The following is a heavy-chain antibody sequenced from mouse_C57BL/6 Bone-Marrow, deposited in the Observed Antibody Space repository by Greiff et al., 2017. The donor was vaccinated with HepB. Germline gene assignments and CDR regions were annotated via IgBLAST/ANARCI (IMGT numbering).Heavy chain of an antibody. D-gene: IGHD2-4*01. Sequence: VQLQQPGAELVRPGTSVKLSCKASGYTFTSYWMHWVKQRPGQGLEWIGVIDPSDSYTNYNQKFKGKATLTVDTSSSTAYMQLSSLTSEDSAVYYCAEYEYDGAWFAYWGQGTLVTVSA. CDR1: GYTFTSYW. CDR3: AEYEYDGAWFAY. V-gene: IGHV1-59*01. J-gene: IGHJ3*01. CDR2: IDPSDSYT.